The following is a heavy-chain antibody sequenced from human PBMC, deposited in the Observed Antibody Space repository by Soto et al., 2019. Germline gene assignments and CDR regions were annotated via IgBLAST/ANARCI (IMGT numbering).Heavy chain of an antibody. Sequence: QVQLVQSGAEVKKPGSSVKVSCKVSGGTFSTYPFTWVRQAPGQGLEWMGRIIPILDITDYSQKFQGRVTITADKSTSTAYMDLSSLRSEDTAVYYCAKGADSIGSESASDIWGQGTMVTVSS. CDR2: IIPILDIT. J-gene: IGHJ3*02. CDR1: GGTFSTYP. D-gene: IGHD3-22*01. V-gene: IGHV1-69*02. CDR3: AKGADSIGSESASDI.